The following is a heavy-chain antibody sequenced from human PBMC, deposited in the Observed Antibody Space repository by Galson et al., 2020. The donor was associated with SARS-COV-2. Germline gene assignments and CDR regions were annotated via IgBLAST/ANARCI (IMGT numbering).Heavy chain of an antibody. Sequence: GESLKISCAASGFTFSNYDMHWVRHATGKGLEWVSAIGTAGATYYPGSVKGRFTISRENAKNSLYLQMNSLRAGDTAVYYCVTGDYYGSGSYRPLDYWGQGTLVTVSS. CDR3: VTGDYYGSGSYRPLDY. CDR2: IGTAGAT. J-gene: IGHJ4*02. D-gene: IGHD3-10*01. V-gene: IGHV3-13*01. CDR1: GFTFSNYD.